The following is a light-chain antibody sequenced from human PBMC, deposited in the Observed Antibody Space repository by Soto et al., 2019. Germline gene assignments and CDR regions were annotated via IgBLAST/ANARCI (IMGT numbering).Light chain of an antibody. CDR2: AAS. CDR1: QGISSY. CDR3: KHYNSYSEA. Sequence: DIQLTQSPSFLSASVGDRVTITCRASQGISSYLAWYQQKPGKAPKLLVYAASTLQSGVQSRFSGSGSGTEFTLTIRSLQPDDFATYYCKHYNSYSEAFGQGTKVDIK. V-gene: IGKV1-9*01. J-gene: IGKJ1*01.